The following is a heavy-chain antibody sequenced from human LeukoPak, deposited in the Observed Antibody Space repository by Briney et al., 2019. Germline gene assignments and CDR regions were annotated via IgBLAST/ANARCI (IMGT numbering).Heavy chain of an antibody. J-gene: IGHJ4*02. CDR3: ARDGHGGNSFDF. D-gene: IGHD4-23*01. CDR2: INANSGGT. CDR1: GGTFSSYA. Sequence: ASVKVSCKASGGTFSSYAISWVRQAPGQGVEWMGWINANSGGTDYAQKFQDRVTMTRDTSISTAYMELSRLTSDDTAVYYCARDGHGGNSFDFWGQGTLVTVSS. V-gene: IGHV1-2*02.